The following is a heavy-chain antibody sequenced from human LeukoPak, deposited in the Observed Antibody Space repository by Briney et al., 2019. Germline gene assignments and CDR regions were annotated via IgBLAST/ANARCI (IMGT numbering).Heavy chain of an antibody. CDR2: ISSSSSYI. Sequence: GGSLRLSCAASGFTFSSYSMNWVRQAPGKGLEWVSSISSSSSYIYYADSVQGRFTISRDNAKNSLYLQMNSLRAEDTAVYYCARDRDDFWSGTDYYFDYWGQGTLVTVSS. D-gene: IGHD3-3*01. V-gene: IGHV3-21*01. J-gene: IGHJ4*02. CDR3: ARDRDDFWSGTDYYFDY. CDR1: GFTFSSYS.